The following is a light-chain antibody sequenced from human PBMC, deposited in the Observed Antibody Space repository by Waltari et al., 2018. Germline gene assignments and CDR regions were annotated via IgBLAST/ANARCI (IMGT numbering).Light chain of an antibody. Sequence: SYVVTQSLLVSVAPGETARITCGGNNMGVRNVHWYQQKTGQDPILVLYYNKDRPSGIPERFSGSNSGSTATLTISRVEAGDEADYYCQLWDSSSDQLVFGGGTKLTVL. CDR2: YNK. J-gene: IGLJ2*01. CDR1: NMGVRN. V-gene: IGLV3-21*04. CDR3: QLWDSSSDQLV.